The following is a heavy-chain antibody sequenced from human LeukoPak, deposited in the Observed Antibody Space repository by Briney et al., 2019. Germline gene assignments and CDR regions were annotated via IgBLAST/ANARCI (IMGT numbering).Heavy chain of an antibody. CDR2: IYYSGNT. D-gene: IGHD1-26*01. CDR3: ARRSGSYWGEGFDY. J-gene: IGHJ4*02. V-gene: IGHV4-39*07. Sequence: SETLSLTCTVSGGSISSSSYYWGWIRQPPGKGLEWIGSIYYSGNTYYNPSLKSRVTISVDTSKNQFSLKLSSVTAADTAVYYCARRSGSYWGEGFDYWGQGTLVTVSS. CDR1: GGSISSSSYY.